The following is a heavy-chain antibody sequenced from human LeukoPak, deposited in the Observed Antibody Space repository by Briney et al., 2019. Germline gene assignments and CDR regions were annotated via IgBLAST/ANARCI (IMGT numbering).Heavy chain of an antibody. Sequence: GGSLRLSCAASGFTFSSYAMCWVRQPPRKGLGWVSAISGSGGSTYYADSVKGRFTISRNNSKNTLYLQMNSLRAEDTAVYYCAKERAGSYSDYWGQGTLVTVSS. CDR3: AKERAGSYSDY. J-gene: IGHJ4*02. D-gene: IGHD1-26*01. CDR1: GFTFSSYA. V-gene: IGHV3-23*01. CDR2: ISGSGGST.